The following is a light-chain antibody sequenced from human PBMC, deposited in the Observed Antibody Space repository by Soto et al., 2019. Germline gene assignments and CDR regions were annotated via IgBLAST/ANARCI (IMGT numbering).Light chain of an antibody. CDR1: QSVSNSY. CDR2: SIS. CDR3: QQSDGSIT. J-gene: IGKJ4*01. V-gene: IGKV3-20*01. Sequence: IVLTQSPGTLSLSPGERATLSCRASQSVSNSYLAWYQQKPGQAPRLLIYSISSRAPGIPDRFSGSGSGTDFSLTISRLEPEDFAVYYCQQSDGSITFGGGTKVDI.